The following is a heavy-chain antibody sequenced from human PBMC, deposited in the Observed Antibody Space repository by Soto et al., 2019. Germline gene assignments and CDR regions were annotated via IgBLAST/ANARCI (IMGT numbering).Heavy chain of an antibody. J-gene: IGHJ4*02. Sequence: PSETLSLTCTVSGGSISSYYWSWIRQPPGRGLEWIGYIYYSGSTNYNPSLKSRVTISVDTSKNQFSLKLSSVTAADTAVYFCAGSFDSSGYLPDYWGQGTLVTVSS. CDR3: AGSFDSSGYLPDY. CDR2: IYYSGST. V-gene: IGHV4-59*01. CDR1: GGSISSYY. D-gene: IGHD3-22*01.